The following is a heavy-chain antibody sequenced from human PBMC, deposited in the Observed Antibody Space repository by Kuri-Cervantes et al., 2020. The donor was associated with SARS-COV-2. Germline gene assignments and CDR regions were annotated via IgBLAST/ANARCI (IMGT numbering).Heavy chain of an antibody. D-gene: IGHD2-15*01. V-gene: IGHV1-69*13. CDR1: GGTFSSYA. CDR2: IIPIFGTA. CDR3: ARGGYCSGGSCHSGSRYYYYYMDV. J-gene: IGHJ6*03. Sequence: SVKVSCKASGGTFSSYAISWVRQAPGQGLEWMGGIIPIFGTANYAQKFQGRVTITADESTSTAYMELSSLRSEDTAVYYCARGGYCSGGSCHSGSRYYYYYMDVWGKGTTVTVSS.